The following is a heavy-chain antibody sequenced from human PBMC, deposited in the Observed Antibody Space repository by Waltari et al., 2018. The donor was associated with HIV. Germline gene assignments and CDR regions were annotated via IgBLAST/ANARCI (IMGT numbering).Heavy chain of an antibody. D-gene: IGHD1-1*01. Sequence: EVQMVESGGGLVQPGGSLRLACVASGFTFSSYNMTWVRQAPGKGLEWLSYITSSGYTIDYADSVEGRFTVSRDNAKNSLYLQMNSLRAEDTAVYYCARTTHGIDFWGQGTLVTVSS. J-gene: IGHJ4*02. CDR1: GFTFSSYN. CDR3: ARTTHGIDF. V-gene: IGHV3-48*04. CDR2: ITSSGYTI.